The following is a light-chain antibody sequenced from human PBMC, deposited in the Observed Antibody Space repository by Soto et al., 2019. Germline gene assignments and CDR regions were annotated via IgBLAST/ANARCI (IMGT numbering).Light chain of an antibody. V-gene: IGKV3-15*01. J-gene: IGKJ2*01. Sequence: EIVMTQSPVTLSVSPGERATLSCRASQSVSSNLAWYQQKPGQAPRLLIYAASTRATGIPARFSGSGSGTEFTLTISSLQSEDFAIYYCQHFNIWPYTFGQGTKVDIK. CDR1: QSVSSN. CDR2: AAS. CDR3: QHFNIWPYT.